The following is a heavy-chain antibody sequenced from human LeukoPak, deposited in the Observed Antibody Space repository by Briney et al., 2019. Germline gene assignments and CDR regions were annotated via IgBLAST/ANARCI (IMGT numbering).Heavy chain of an antibody. Sequence: ASVKVSCKASGYTFAGYYMHWVRQAPGQGLDWMGRINPNSGGTNYAQKFQGRVTMTRATSISTAYMELSRLRSDATAVYYCARSYGSGSYLFDYWGQGTLVTVSS. CDR3: ARSYGSGSYLFDY. D-gene: IGHD3-10*01. V-gene: IGHV1-2*06. CDR1: GYTFAGYY. CDR2: INPNSGGT. J-gene: IGHJ4*02.